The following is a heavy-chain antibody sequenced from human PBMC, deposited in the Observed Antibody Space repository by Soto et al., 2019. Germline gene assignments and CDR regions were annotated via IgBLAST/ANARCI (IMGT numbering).Heavy chain of an antibody. Sequence: PGGSLRLSCAASGFTFSSYAMSWVRQAPGKGLEWVSAISGSGGSTYYADSVKGRFTISRDNSKNTLYLQMNSLRAEDTAVYYCARDLIEAAGLYYYYYYGMDVWGQGTTVTVSS. D-gene: IGHD6-13*01. V-gene: IGHV3-23*01. CDR1: GFTFSSYA. CDR2: ISGSGGST. CDR3: ARDLIEAAGLYYYYYYGMDV. J-gene: IGHJ6*02.